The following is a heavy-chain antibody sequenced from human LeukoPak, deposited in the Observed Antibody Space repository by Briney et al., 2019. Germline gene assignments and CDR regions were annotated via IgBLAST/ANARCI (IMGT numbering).Heavy chain of an antibody. D-gene: IGHD5-12*01. CDR1: EFTFRNYD. J-gene: IGHJ4*02. CDR2: IGTTGDT. V-gene: IGHV3-13*01. CDR3: ARALRGYDPVFDH. Sequence: GGSLRLSCAASEFTFRNYDMHWVRQGTGKGLEWVSGIGTTGDTYYPGSVKGRFTISREDARNSLYLQMHSLKAEDTAVYYCARALRGYDPVFDHWGQGTLVTVSS.